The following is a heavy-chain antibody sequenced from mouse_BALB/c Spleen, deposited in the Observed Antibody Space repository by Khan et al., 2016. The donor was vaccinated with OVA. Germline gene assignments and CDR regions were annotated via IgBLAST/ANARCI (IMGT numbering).Heavy chain of an antibody. CDR3: ARKNGSDFDY. Sequence: EVQLQQSGPELVKPGASVKISCKASGYSFTGYFMNWVMQSHGKRLEWIGRINPHIGETFYNQKFTDKATLTVDESSTTAHMELRSLASEDSAVYCCARKNGSDFDYWGQGTTLTVSS. CDR2: INPHIGET. D-gene: IGHD1-1*01. J-gene: IGHJ2*01. V-gene: IGHV1-20*02. CDR1: GYSFTGYF.